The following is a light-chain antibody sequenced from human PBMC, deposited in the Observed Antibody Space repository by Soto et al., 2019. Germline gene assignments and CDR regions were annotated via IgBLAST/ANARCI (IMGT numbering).Light chain of an antibody. Sequence: EIVLTQSPGTLSLSPGERATLSCRASQSVTSNYLAWYQKKPGQAPRVIIYGASNRATGIPDRFSGSGSGTDFTLTISRLEPEDVAVYYCQQYGSSPTFGQGTKVEVK. CDR3: QQYGSSPT. CDR1: QSVTSNY. V-gene: IGKV3-20*01. CDR2: GAS. J-gene: IGKJ1*01.